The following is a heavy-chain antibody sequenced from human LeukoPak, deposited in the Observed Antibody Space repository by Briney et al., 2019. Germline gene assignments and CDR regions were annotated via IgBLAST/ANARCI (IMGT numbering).Heavy chain of an antibody. J-gene: IGHJ5*02. CDR1: GGSFSGYY. Sequence: SETLSLTCGVYGGSFSGYYWSWIRQPPGKGLEWIGEINHSGRTNFNPCLRSRVIMPVDTSKNHFSLNLTSVPAADTAVYYCARRQVGLRRDLWFEPWGQGTLVTVSS. D-gene: IGHD2-15*01. CDR2: INHSGRT. V-gene: IGHV4-34*01. CDR3: ARRQVGLRRDLWFEP.